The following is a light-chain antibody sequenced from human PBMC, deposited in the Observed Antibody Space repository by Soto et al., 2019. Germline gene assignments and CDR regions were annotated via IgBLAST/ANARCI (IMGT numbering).Light chain of an antibody. CDR2: WAS. CDR3: QQYYTTPLT. CDR1: QSVLFTSNNKNY. Sequence: DIVMSQSPDSLAASLGERATTKCKSSQSVLFTSNNKNYLGWFQQKPRQPPKLLLSWASTRESGVPDRFSGSGSGTDFTLTISSLQAEDVAVYYCQQYYTTPLTFGGGTKVDIK. V-gene: IGKV4-1*01. J-gene: IGKJ4*01.